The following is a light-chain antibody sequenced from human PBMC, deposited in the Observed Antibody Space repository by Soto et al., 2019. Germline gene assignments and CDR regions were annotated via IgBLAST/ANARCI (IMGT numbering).Light chain of an antibody. Sequence: EIMMTQSPATLSVSPGERATLSCRASQSVSNNLAWYQQKPGQAPRLLIYYASTRATGIPARFSGSGSGTEVTLPISSLQSEDFALYYCQQYNNWPPITFGQGTRLEIK. CDR1: QSVSNN. CDR2: YAS. J-gene: IGKJ5*01. V-gene: IGKV3-15*01. CDR3: QQYNNWPPIT.